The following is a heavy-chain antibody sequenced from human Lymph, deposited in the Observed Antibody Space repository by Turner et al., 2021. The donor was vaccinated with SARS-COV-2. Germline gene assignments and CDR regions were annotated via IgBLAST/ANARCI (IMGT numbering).Heavy chain of an antibody. D-gene: IGHD3-3*01. J-gene: IGHJ6*02. CDR2: INPNSGGT. CDR1: GYTFTGYY. CDR3: ARDVERYNDFWSGYSGGYGLDV. Sequence: QVQLVQSGAEVKKPGASVTVSCKASGYTFTGYYMHWVRQAPGQGLEWMGWINPNSGGTNYAQKFQGRVTMNRDTSISTAYMELSRLRSDDTAVYYCARDVERYNDFWSGYSGGYGLDVWGQGTTVTVSS. V-gene: IGHV1-2*02.